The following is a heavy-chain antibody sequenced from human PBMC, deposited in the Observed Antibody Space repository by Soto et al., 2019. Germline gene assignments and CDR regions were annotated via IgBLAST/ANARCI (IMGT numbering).Heavy chain of an antibody. Sequence: QVQLVQSGAEVKKPGASVKVSCKASGYTFTSYGISWVRQAPGQGLEWMGWISAYNGNTNYAQKLQGRVTMTTDTFTSTAYMELRSLRSDDTAVYYCARVSLKQQPYYYYGMDVWGQGTTVTVSS. D-gene: IGHD6-13*01. CDR3: ARVSLKQQPYYYYGMDV. V-gene: IGHV1-18*01. CDR1: GYTFTSYG. J-gene: IGHJ6*02. CDR2: ISAYNGNT.